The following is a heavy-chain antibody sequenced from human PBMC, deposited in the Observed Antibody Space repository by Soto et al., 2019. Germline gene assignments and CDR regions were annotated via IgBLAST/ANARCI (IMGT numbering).Heavy chain of an antibody. J-gene: IGHJ3*02. CDR1: GFTFNIYA. V-gene: IGHV3-23*01. CDR2: ISGSGGST. Sequence: EVQVLESGGGLVQPGGSLRLSCAASGFTFNIYAMSWVRQAPGKGLEWVSDISGSGGSTYYADSVKGRFTISRDNSKNTQYVQMNSLRAEDTAVYYCANRPLPERLQGALGAFDICGKGKMVPVSS. CDR3: ANRPLPERLQGALGAFDI.